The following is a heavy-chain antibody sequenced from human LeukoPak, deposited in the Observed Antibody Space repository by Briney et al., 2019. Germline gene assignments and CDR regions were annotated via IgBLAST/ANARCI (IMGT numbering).Heavy chain of an antibody. D-gene: IGHD6-13*01. V-gene: IGHV3-30*18. Sequence: GGSLRLSCAASGFTFSSYGIHWVRQAPGKGLEWVAVLSNDGSNKYYADSEKGRFTISRDNSKNTVYLQMNSLRGEDTAVYYCAKSGIAAAGQRGYFDCWGQGTLVTVSS. CDR2: LSNDGSNK. CDR1: GFTFSSYG. J-gene: IGHJ4*02. CDR3: AKSGIAAAGQRGYFDC.